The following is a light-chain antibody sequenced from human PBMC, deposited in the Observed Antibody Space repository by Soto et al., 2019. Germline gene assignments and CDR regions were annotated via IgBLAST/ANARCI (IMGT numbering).Light chain of an antibody. Sequence: QSVLTQPASVSGFPGQSITISCTGTSGDPGAYNSVSWYQQHPGKAPKLIIYEVTYRPSGVSDRFSGSRSGNTASLTISGLQPEDEADYYCSSYISYVTAFGGGTQLTVL. CDR2: EVT. CDR1: SGDPGAYNS. V-gene: IGLV2-14*01. CDR3: SSYISYVTA. J-gene: IGLJ3*02.